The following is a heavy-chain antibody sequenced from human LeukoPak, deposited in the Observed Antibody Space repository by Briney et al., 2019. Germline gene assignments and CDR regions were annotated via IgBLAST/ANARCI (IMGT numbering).Heavy chain of an antibody. CDR3: ASAPPLYCSSTSCPPVWFDP. Sequence: GASVKVSCKASGGTFSSYAISWVRQAPGQGLEWMGGIIPIFGTANYAQKFQGRVTITADESTSTAYMELSSLRSEDTAVYYCASAPPLYCSSTSCPPVWFDPWGQGTLVTVSS. CDR1: GGTFSSYA. D-gene: IGHD2-2*01. J-gene: IGHJ5*02. CDR2: IIPIFGTA. V-gene: IGHV1-69*13.